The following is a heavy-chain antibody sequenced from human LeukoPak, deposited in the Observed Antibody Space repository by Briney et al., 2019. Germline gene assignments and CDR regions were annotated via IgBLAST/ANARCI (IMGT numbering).Heavy chain of an antibody. J-gene: IGHJ3*02. CDR2: ISGSGGST. Sequence: GGSLRLSCAASGFTFSSYAMSWVRQAPGKGLEWVSAISGSGGSTYYADSVKGRFTISRDNSKNTLYLQMNSLRAEDTAVYYCAKAPIVAVLRAGAFDIWGQGTMVTVSS. CDR1: GFTFSSYA. CDR3: AKAPIVAVLRAGAFDI. D-gene: IGHD3-22*01. V-gene: IGHV3-23*01.